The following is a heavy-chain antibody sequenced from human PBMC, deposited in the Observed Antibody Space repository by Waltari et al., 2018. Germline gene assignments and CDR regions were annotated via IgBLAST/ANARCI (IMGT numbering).Heavy chain of an antibody. CDR3: ARVVRFLEEGH. Sequence: QVQLQESGPGLVKPSETLSLTCAVSGYSISSGYYWGWIRQPPGKGLEWIGSIYHSGSTYYNPSLKSRVTISVDTSKNQFSLKLSSVTAADTAVYYCARVVRFLEEGHWGQGTLVTVSS. J-gene: IGHJ4*02. V-gene: IGHV4-38-2*01. CDR2: IYHSGST. CDR1: GYSISSGYY. D-gene: IGHD3-3*01.